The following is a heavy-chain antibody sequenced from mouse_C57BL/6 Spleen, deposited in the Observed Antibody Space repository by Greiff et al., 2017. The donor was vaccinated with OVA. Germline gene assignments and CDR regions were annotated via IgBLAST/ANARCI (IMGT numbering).Heavy chain of an antibody. V-gene: IGHV1-18*01. CDR1: GYTFTDYN. Sequence: VQLQQSGPELVKPGASVKIPCKASGYTFTDYNMDWVKQSHGKSLEWIGDINPNNGGTIYNQKFKGKATLTVDKSSSTAYMELRSLTSEDTAVYYCARGYYSNYVAWFAYWGQGTLVTVSA. D-gene: IGHD2-5*01. CDR2: INPNNGGT. CDR3: ARGYYSNYVAWFAY. J-gene: IGHJ3*01.